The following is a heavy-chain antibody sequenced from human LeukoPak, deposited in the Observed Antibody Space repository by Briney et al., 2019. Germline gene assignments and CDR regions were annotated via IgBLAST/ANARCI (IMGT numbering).Heavy chain of an antibody. J-gene: IGHJ4*02. CDR3: AKTYYDSSHRALDY. Sequence: GGSLRLSCAASGFTFSSYGMSWVRQAPGKGLEWVSFISSSSSYIYYADSVKGRFTISRDNAKNSLYLQMNSLRAEDTAVYYCAKTYYDSSHRALDYWGQGTLVTVSS. CDR1: GFTFSSYG. CDR2: ISSSSSYI. D-gene: IGHD3-22*01. V-gene: IGHV3-21*04.